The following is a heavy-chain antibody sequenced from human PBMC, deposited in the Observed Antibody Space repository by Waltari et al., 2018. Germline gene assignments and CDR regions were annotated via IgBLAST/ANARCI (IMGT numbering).Heavy chain of an antibody. V-gene: IGHV3-33*06. CDR3: AKEPKSSPHAFDI. CDR2: IWYDVSNK. D-gene: IGHD2-2*01. CDR1: GFTFSSYG. J-gene: IGHJ3*02. Sequence: QVQLVESGGGVVQPGRSLRLSCEAHGFTFSSYGMHWVRQAPGKGLEWLAVIWYDVSNKYYAYSVKGRFTISIDNSKNTLYLQMNILRAEDTAVYYCAKEPKSSPHAFDIWGQGTMVTVSS.